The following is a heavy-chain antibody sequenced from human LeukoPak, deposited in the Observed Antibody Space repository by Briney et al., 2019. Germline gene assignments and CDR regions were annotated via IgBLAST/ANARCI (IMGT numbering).Heavy chain of an antibody. CDR1: GFTFSSYG. CDR3: ARGGSRQPFDC. J-gene: IGHJ4*02. D-gene: IGHD1-26*01. Sequence: GGTLRLSCAASGFTFSSYGMSWVRQAPGKGLEWVSAISGSGGSTYYADSVRGRFTISRDNSKNTLYLQMNSLRAEDTALYYCARGGSRQPFDCWGQGTLVTVSS. CDR2: ISGSGGST. V-gene: IGHV3-23*01.